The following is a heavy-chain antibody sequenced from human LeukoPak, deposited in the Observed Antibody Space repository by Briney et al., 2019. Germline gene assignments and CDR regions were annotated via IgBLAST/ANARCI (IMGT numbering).Heavy chain of an antibody. CDR1: GGSISSYY. Sequence: PSETLSLTCTVSGGSISSYYWSWIRQPAGKGLEWIGRIYTSGSTNYNPSLKSRVTMSVDTSKNQFSLKLSSVTAADTAVYYCARSRYCSSTSCCAGLEYYFDYWGQGTLVTVSS. CDR3: ARSRYCSSTSCCAGLEYYFDY. V-gene: IGHV4-4*07. CDR2: IYTSGST. D-gene: IGHD2-2*01. J-gene: IGHJ4*02.